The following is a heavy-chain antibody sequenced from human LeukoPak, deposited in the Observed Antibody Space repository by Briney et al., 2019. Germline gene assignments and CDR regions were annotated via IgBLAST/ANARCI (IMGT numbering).Heavy chain of an antibody. V-gene: IGHV4-31*03. D-gene: IGHD6-19*01. CDR3: ARGSGFLKGEDY. CDR2: IYYSGST. Sequence: NPSETLSLTCTVSGGSISSGGYYWSWIRQHPGKGLEWIGYIYYSGSTYYNPSLKSRVTISVDTSKNQFSLKLSSVTAADTAVYYCARGSGFLKGEDYWGQGTLVTVSS. CDR1: GGSISSGGYY. J-gene: IGHJ4*02.